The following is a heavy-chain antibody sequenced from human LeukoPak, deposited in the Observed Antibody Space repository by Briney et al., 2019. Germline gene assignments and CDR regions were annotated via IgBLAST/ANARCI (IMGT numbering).Heavy chain of an antibody. CDR3: ARDQPTIFGVVIHMSDY. V-gene: IGHV1-18*01. Sequence: ASVTVSCKASGYTFTSYGISWVRQAPGQGLEWMGWISAYNGNANYAQKLQGRVTMTTDTSTSTAYMELRSLRSDDTAVYYCARDQPTIFGVVIHMSDYWGQGTLVTVSS. CDR2: ISAYNGNA. D-gene: IGHD3-3*01. J-gene: IGHJ4*02. CDR1: GYTFTSYG.